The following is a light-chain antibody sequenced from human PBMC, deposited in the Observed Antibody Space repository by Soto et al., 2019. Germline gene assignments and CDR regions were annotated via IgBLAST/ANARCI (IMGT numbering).Light chain of an antibody. CDR3: QQLNSYPIT. CDR1: QGISSY. V-gene: IGKV1-9*01. J-gene: IGKJ5*01. Sequence: DIPLTQSPSSLSASVGDRVTITCRASQGISSYLAWYQQKPGKAPELLISPASAFQSGVPSRFSGAGSGTEFTLTISSLQPEDSATYYCQQLNSYPITFGQGTRLEIK. CDR2: PAS.